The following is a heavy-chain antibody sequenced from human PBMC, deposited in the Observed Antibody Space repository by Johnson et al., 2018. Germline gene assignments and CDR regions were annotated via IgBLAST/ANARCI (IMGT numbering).Heavy chain of an antibody. Sequence: EVQLVESGGNLVQPGGSLRLSCAASGFTVSTNYMSWVRQAPGKGLEWVSVIYSGGSTNYADSVKGRFTISRDNSKNTLYLQMNSLRAEDTAVYYCAREDISGYYFRHWGQGTLVTVSS. J-gene: IGHJ1*01. CDR3: AREDISGYYFRH. D-gene: IGHD3-22*01. CDR2: IYSGGST. CDR1: GFTVSTNY. V-gene: IGHV3-66*02.